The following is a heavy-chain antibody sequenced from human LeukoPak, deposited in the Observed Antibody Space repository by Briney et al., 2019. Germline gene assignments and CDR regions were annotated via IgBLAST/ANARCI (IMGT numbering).Heavy chain of an antibody. D-gene: IGHD3-22*01. CDR1: GYTFTSYY. V-gene: IGHV1-46*01. J-gene: IGHJ4*02. CDR3: ARDESYDSSGSFFDY. Sequence: ASVKVSCKASGYTFTSYYMHWVRQAPGQGLEWMVIINPSGGSTSYAQKFQGRVTMTRDTSTSTVYMELSSLRSEDTAVYYCARDESYDSSGSFFDYWGQGTLVTVSS. CDR2: INPSGGST.